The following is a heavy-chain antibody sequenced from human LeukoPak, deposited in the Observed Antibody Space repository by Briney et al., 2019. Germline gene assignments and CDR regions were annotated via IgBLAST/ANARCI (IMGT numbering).Heavy chain of an antibody. CDR2: ISGNGVNT. J-gene: IGHJ6*02. CDR3: SKVNWNYVACYYYGMDV. CDR1: GFTFSSYG. V-gene: IGHV3-23*01. Sequence: GGSLRLSCAASGFTFSSYGMNWVRQAPGKGLEWVSCISGNGVNTYYADSVKGRFTISRDNSKNTLSLQMNSLRAEGTAVYFCSKVNWNYVACYYYGMDVWGQGTTVTVSS. D-gene: IGHD1-7*01.